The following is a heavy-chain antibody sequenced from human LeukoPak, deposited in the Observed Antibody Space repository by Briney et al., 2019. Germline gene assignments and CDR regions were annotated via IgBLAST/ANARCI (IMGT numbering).Heavy chain of an antibody. V-gene: IGHV3-23*01. CDR2: ISGSGGST. J-gene: IGHJ4*02. CDR3: AKFYDSSGYYKPYYFDY. Sequence: GGSLRLSCAASGFTFSSYAMSWVRQAPGKGLEWVSAISGSGGSTYYADSVKGRFTISRDNSKNTLYLQLNSLRAEDTAVYYCAKFYDSSGYYKPYYFDYWGQGTLVTVSS. D-gene: IGHD3-22*01. CDR1: GFTFSSYA.